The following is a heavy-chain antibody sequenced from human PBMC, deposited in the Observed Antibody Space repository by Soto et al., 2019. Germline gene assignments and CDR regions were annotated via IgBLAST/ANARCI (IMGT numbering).Heavy chain of an antibody. CDR1: GFTFSSYG. D-gene: IGHD3-22*01. Sequence: QVQLVESGGGVVQPGRSLRLSCAASGFTFSSYGMHWVRQAPGKGLEWVAVISYDGSNKYYADSVKGRFTISRDNSKNPLYLQMNSLRAEDTAVYYCAKVVFTDYYYYGMDVWGQGTTVTVSS. J-gene: IGHJ6*02. V-gene: IGHV3-30*18. CDR3: AKVVFTDYYYYGMDV. CDR2: ISYDGSNK.